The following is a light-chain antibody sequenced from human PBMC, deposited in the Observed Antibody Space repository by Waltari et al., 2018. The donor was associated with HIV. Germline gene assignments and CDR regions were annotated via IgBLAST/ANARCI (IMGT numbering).Light chain of an antibody. V-gene: IGKV1-39*01. Sequence: DIQMTQSPSSLTASLGDSVVVTCRASPAVRTYLNWYQQKPGKAPVHLVCSEYNLQPGAPSRFRGAGSGKDVSRSISGLQTEDFATYFCQQRYGFPCNFGPGT. CDR3: QQRYGFPCN. CDR1: PAVRTY. CDR2: SEY. J-gene: IGKJ3*01.